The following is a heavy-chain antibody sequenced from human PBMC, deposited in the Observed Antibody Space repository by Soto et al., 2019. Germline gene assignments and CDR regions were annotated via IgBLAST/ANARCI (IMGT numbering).Heavy chain of an antibody. V-gene: IGHV4-31*03. D-gene: IGHD6-13*01. Sequence: TLSLTCTVSGGSISSGGCYWSWIRQHPGKGLEWIEYIYYSGSTYYNPSLKSRVTISVDTSKNQFSLKLSSVTAADTAVYYCARDPILAAAGTYGMDVWGQGTTVTVSS. CDR2: IYYSGST. CDR1: GGSISSGGCY. J-gene: IGHJ6*02. CDR3: ARDPILAAAGTYGMDV.